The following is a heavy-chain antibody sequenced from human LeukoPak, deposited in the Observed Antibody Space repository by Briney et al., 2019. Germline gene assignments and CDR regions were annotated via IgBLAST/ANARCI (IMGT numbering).Heavy chain of an antibody. CDR2: ISGSGGST. V-gene: IGHV3-23*01. CDR1: GFTFRSYA. D-gene: IGHD2-15*01. CDR3: AKDHGVAATWFDP. J-gene: IGHJ5*02. Sequence: GGSLRLSCAASGFTFRSYAMSRVREAPGKGLEWVSAISGSGGSTYYADSVKGRFTISRDNSKNTLYLQMNSLRAEDTAVYYCAKDHGVAATWFDPWGQGTLVTVSS.